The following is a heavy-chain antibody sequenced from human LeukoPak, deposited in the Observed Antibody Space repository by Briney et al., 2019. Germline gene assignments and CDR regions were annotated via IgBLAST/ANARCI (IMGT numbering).Heavy chain of an antibody. CDR2: IYSGGST. Sequence: GGSLRLSCAASVFTFSTYSMNWVRHAPGKGLEWVSVIYSGGSTYYADSVKGRFTISRDNSKNTLYLQMNRLRAEDKAVYYCARMGYDYVWGSYRPYYFDYWGQGTLVTVSS. V-gene: IGHV3-53*01. D-gene: IGHD3-16*02. CDR3: ARMGYDYVWGSYRPYYFDY. J-gene: IGHJ4*02. CDR1: VFTFSTYS.